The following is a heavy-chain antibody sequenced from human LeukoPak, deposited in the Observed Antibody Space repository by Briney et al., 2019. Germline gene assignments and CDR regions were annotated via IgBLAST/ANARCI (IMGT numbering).Heavy chain of an antibody. CDR3: ARRNYDYVFDY. CDR2: IFYSGST. D-gene: IGHD3-16*01. V-gene: IGHV4-59*08. Sequence: SETLSLTCTVFGDSISSYYWSWIRQPPGKGLEWIGYIFYSGSTNYNPSLKSRVTVSVDTSKNQFSLKLSSVTAADTAVYYCARRNYDYVFDYWGQGTLVTVSS. J-gene: IGHJ4*02. CDR1: GDSISSYY.